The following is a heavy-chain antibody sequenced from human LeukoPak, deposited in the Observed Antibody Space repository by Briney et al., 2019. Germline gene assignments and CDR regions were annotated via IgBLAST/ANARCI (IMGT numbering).Heavy chain of an antibody. CDR1: GFTFANFA. J-gene: IGHJ4*02. V-gene: IGHV3-23*01. Sequence: GGSPRLSCAASGFTFANFAMSWVRQAPGRGLEWVSAISGVGRTTYYADSVKGRFTISRDNSNNMLYLEMNNLGAEDTAIYYCAKDNTYDDSGYYLNYWGQGTLVTVSS. CDR3: AKDNTYDDSGYYLNY. CDR2: ISGVGRTT. D-gene: IGHD3-22*01.